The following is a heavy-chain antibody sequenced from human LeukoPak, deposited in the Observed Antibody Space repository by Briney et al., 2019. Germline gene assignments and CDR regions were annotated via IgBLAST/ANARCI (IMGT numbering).Heavy chain of an antibody. V-gene: IGHV1-8*03. Sequence: GASVKVSCKASGYTFTSYDINWVRQATGQGLEWMGWMNPNSGNTGYAQKFQGRVTITRNTSISTAYMELSSLRSEDTAVYYCARGPLMHYDFWSGYRNWFDPWGQGTLVTVSS. J-gene: IGHJ5*02. CDR1: GYTFTSYD. D-gene: IGHD3-3*01. CDR2: MNPNSGNT. CDR3: ARGPLMHYDFWSGYRNWFDP.